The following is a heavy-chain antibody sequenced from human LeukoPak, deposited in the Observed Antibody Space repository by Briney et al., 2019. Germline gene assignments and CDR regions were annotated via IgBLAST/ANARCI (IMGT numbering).Heavy chain of an antibody. CDR3: ARGLWFGETKTFDP. J-gene: IGHJ5*02. D-gene: IGHD3-10*01. CDR1: GYTFTSYA. V-gene: IGHV1-3*01. CDR2: INAGNGNT. Sequence: ASVKVSCKASGYTFTSYAMNWVRQAPGQRLEWMGWINAGNGNTKYSQKFQGRVTMTRNTSISTAYMELSSLRSEDTAVYYCARGLWFGETKTFDPWGQGTLVTVSP.